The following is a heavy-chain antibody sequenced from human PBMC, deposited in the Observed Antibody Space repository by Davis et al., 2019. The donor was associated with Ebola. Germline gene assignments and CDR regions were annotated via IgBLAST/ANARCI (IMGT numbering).Heavy chain of an antibody. J-gene: IGHJ6*02. CDR1: GFTFSSYS. CDR3: ARDHIRERSYYYYGMDV. V-gene: IGHV3-21*01. D-gene: IGHD1-1*01. Sequence: GESLKISCAASGFTFSSYSMNWFRQAPGKGLEWVSSISSSRSYIYYADSVKGRFTISRDNAKNSLYLQMNSLRAEDTAVYYCARDHIRERSYYYYGMDVWGQGTTVTVSS. CDR2: ISSSRSYI.